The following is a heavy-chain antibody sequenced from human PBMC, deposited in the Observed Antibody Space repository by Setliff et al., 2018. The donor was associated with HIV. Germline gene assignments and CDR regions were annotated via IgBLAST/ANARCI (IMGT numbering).Heavy chain of an antibody. CDR2: IIPILGIA. V-gene: IGHV1-69*10. D-gene: IGHD1-26*01. J-gene: IGHJ6*02. CDR1: GGTFTSYV. CDR3: ARPQWELGVDYYGMDV. Sequence: WASVKVSCKASGGTFTSYVISWVRQAPGQGLEWMGGIIPILGIASYSQKFQGRVTITADKSTSTAYMELSSLRSEGTAVYYCARPQWELGVDYYGMDVWGQGTTVTVSS.